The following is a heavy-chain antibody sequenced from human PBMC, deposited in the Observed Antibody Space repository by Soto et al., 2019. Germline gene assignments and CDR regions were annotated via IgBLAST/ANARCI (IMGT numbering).Heavy chain of an antibody. V-gene: IGHV1-46*01. CDR3: ARSGQGADSSGLGGENWFDP. CDR1: GYTFTSYY. CDR2: INPSGGST. Sequence: ASVKVSCKASGYTFTSYYMHWVRQAPGQGLEWMGIINPSGGSTSYAQKFQGRVTMTRDTSTSTVYMELSSLRSEDTAVYYCARSGQGADSSGLGGENWFDPWGQGTLVTVSS. D-gene: IGHD3-22*01. J-gene: IGHJ5*02.